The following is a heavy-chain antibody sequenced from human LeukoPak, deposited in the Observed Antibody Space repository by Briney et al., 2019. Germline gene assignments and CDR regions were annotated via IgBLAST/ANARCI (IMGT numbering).Heavy chain of an antibody. CDR2: VYYSGST. CDR1: GGSISSTSYY. J-gene: IGHJ4*02. Sequence: SETLSLTCIVSGGSISSTSYYWGWIRQPPGKGLEWIGSVYYSGSTYYNPSLQSRVTISVDTSKNQFSLKLSSVTAADTAVYYCARQGFTIFGVVIILYYFDSWGQGTLVTVSS. V-gene: IGHV4-39*01. D-gene: IGHD3-3*01. CDR3: ARQGFTIFGVVIILYYFDS.